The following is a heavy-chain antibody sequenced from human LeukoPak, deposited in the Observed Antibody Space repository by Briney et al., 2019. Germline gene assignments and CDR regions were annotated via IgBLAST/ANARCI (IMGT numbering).Heavy chain of an antibody. CDR2: ISASGDTT. CDR3: AKVYQSYYFDY. D-gene: IGHD2-2*01. Sequence: GGSLRLSCAASGFTFSSYGMSWVRQAPGKGLEWVSPISASGDTTYYADSVKGRFTISRDNSKNTLYLQMNSLRAEDTAVYYCAKVYQSYYFDYWGQGTLVTVSS. J-gene: IGHJ4*02. CDR1: GFTFSSYG. V-gene: IGHV3-23*01.